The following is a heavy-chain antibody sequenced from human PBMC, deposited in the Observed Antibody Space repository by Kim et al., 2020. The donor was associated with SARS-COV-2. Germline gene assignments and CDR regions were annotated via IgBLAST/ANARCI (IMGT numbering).Heavy chain of an antibody. CDR3: AKDGEIEGRIAVASFDY. Sequence: GGSLRLSCAASGFTFSSYAMSWVRQAPGKGLEWVSAISGSGGSTYYADSVKGRFTISRDNSKNTLYLQMNSLRAEDTAVYYCAKDGEIEGRIAVASFDYWGQGTLVTVSS. J-gene: IGHJ4*02. CDR2: ISGSGGST. D-gene: IGHD6-19*01. CDR1: GFTFSSYA. V-gene: IGHV3-23*01.